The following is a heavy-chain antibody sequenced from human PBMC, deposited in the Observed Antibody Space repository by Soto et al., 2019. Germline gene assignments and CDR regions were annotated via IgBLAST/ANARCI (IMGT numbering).Heavy chain of an antibody. Sequence: QVQLVQSGAEVKKPGSSVKVSCKASGGMFSSYAISWLGQAPGQGLEWMGAVIPILGQAYYAQNFQDRVTITADESTRTAYMDLISLRSPDTAVYFCARVGGVGAPPGADYWGQGTLVTVSS. CDR2: VIPILGQA. V-gene: IGHV1-69*01. J-gene: IGHJ4*02. D-gene: IGHD1-26*01. CDR3: ARVGGVGAPPGADY. CDR1: GGMFSSYA.